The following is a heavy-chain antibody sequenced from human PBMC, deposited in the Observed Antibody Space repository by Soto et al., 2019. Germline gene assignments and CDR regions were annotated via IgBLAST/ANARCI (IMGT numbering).Heavy chain of an antibody. CDR3: ARHVLAAALPAGFDY. V-gene: IGHV4-39*01. J-gene: IGHJ4*02. CDR1: GGSISSSSYY. Sequence: SETLSLTCTVSGGSISSSSYYWGWIRQPPGKGLEWIGSIYYSGSTYYNPSLKSRVTISVDTSKNQFSLKLSSVTAADTAVYYCARHVLAAALPAGFDYWGQGTLVTVSS. D-gene: IGHD6-13*01. CDR2: IYYSGST.